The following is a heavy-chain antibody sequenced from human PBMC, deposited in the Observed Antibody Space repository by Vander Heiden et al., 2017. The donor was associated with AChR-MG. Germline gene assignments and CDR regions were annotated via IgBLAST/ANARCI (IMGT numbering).Heavy chain of an antibody. J-gene: IGHJ3*02. CDR3: ARLPDYDYGWDDTDAFDI. D-gene: IGHD3-16*01. CDR1: GGSISSSSYY. CDR2: IYYSGST. V-gene: IGHV4-39*01. Sequence: QLQLQESGPGLVKPSETLSLTCTVSGGSISSSSYYWGWIRQPPGKGLEWIGSIYYSGSTYYNPSLKRRVTISVDTSKNQFSLKLSSVTAAETAVYYCARLPDYDYGWDDTDAFDIWGQGTMVTVSS.